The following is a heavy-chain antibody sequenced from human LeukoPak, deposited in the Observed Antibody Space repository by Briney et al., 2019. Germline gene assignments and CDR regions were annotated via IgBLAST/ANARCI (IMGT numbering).Heavy chain of an antibody. CDR2: ISGSGGST. CDR1: GFTFSSYA. V-gene: IGHV3-23*01. D-gene: IGHD2-2*01. J-gene: IGHJ4*02. Sequence: GGSLRLSCAASGFTFSSYAMSWVRQAPGKGLEWVSAISGSGGSTYHADSVKGRFTISRDNSKNTLYLQMNSLRAEDTAVYYCAKDPATIRYCSSTSCAWGQGTLVTVSS. CDR3: AKDPATIRYCSSTSCA.